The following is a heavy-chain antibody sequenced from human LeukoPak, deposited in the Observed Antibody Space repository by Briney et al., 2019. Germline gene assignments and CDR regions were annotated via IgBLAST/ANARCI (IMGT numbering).Heavy chain of an antibody. V-gene: IGHV4-61*02. J-gene: IGHJ6*03. CDR3: ARTTEGGYTYGYFYYYYMDV. Sequence: SETLSLTCTVSGGSISSGSYYWSWIRQPAGKGLERIGRIYTSGSTNYNPSLKSRVTISVDTSKNQFSLKLSSVTAADTAVYYCARTTEGGYTYGYFYYYYMDVWGKGTTVTISS. D-gene: IGHD5-18*01. CDR2: IYTSGST. CDR1: GGSISSGSYY.